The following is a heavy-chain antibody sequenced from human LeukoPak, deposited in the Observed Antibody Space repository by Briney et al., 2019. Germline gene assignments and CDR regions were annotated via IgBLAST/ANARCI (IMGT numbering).Heavy chain of an antibody. Sequence: SVKVSCKASGYTFTGYYMHWVRQAPGQGLEWMGWINPNSGGTNYAQKFQGRVTMTRDTSISTAYMELSRLRSDDTAVYYCARDLIVVVPAARGYYYGMDVWGQGTTVTVSS. CDR2: INPNSGGT. CDR3: ARDLIVVVPAARGYYYGMDV. CDR1: GYTFTGYY. V-gene: IGHV1-2*02. J-gene: IGHJ6*02. D-gene: IGHD2-2*01.